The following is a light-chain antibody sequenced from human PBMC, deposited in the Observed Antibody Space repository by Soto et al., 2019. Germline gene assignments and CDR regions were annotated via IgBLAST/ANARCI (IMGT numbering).Light chain of an antibody. CDR2: LNSDGSH. CDR1: SGHSSYA. CDR3: QTWGTGIHV. J-gene: IGLJ7*01. Sequence: QPVLTQSPSASASLGASVKLTCTLSSGHSSYAIAWHQQQPEKGPRYLMKLNSDGSHSKGDGIPDRFSGSSSGAERYLTISSLQSEDEADYYCQTWGTGIHVFGGGTQPDRP. V-gene: IGLV4-69*01.